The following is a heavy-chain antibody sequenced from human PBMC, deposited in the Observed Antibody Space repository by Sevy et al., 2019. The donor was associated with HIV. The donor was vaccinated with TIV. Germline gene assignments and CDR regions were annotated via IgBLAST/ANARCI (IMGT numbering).Heavy chain of an antibody. CDR1: GFTFSTYA. D-gene: IGHD3-22*01. Sequence: GGSLRLSCAASGFTFSTYAMHWVRQAPGKGLEWVAVISYDGINIYYADSVKGRFTISRDNSKNTLYLQMNSLRAEDTAMYYCARDTHYYDISGYYPFDYWGQGTLVTVSS. CDR2: ISYDGINI. V-gene: IGHV3-30-3*01. CDR3: ARDTHYYDISGYYPFDY. J-gene: IGHJ4*02.